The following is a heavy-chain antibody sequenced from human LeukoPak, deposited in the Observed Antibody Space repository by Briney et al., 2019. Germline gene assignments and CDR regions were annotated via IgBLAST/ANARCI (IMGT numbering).Heavy chain of an antibody. V-gene: IGHV1-18*01. CDR3: GRWSPDPNDS. CDR1: GYTFINHG. D-gene: IGHD3-3*01. J-gene: IGHJ4*02. CDR2: ISAYNGRT. Sequence: VASVKVSCKASGYTFINHGISWVRQAPGQGLEWMGWISAYNGRTEYAQKFQDRVTMTTDTSTTTGYMELRSLRSDDTAVYFCGRWSPDPNDSWRQGTLVTVSS.